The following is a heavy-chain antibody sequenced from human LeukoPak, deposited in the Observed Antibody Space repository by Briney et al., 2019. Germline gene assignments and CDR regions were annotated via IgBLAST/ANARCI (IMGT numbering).Heavy chain of an antibody. CDR2: IYWDDDK. D-gene: IGHD6-13*01. CDR3: AHQKYSSRQEGYFDY. Sequence: KESGPTLVKPTQTLTLTCTFSGFSLSTSGVGVVWIRQPPGKALEWLALIYWDDDKRYSPSLKSRLTITKDTSKNQVVLTMTNMDPVDTATYYCAHQKYSSRQEGYFDYWGQGTLVTVSS. V-gene: IGHV2-5*02. CDR1: GFSLSTSGVG. J-gene: IGHJ4*02.